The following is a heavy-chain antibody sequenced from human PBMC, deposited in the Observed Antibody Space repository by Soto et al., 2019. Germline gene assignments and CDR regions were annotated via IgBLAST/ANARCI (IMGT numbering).Heavy chain of an antibody. CDR2: IYWDDDT. Sequence: QITLKESGPTLVKPTQTLTLTCTFSGFSLTTIGVGVGWTRQPPGKALEWLALIYWDDDTRYSTSLKNRLPIXXDXSXNPVVLSMSNMDPMDTATYYCAHTRYYDGAGSPLDYWGQGTLVTVSS. V-gene: IGHV2-5*02. CDR1: GFSLTTIGVG. J-gene: IGHJ4*02. CDR3: AHTRYYDGAGSPLDY. D-gene: IGHD3-10*01.